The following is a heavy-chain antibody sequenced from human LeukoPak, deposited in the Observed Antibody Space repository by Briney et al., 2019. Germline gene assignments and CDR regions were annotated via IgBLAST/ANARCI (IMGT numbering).Heavy chain of an antibody. J-gene: IGHJ5*02. CDR2: INHSGST. CDR3: ARYRYGGHREYNWFDP. CDR1: GGFFSGYY. V-gene: IGHV4-34*01. D-gene: IGHD4-23*01. Sequence: SETLSLTCALYGGFFSGYYWSWIRQPPGEALEWIGEINHSGSTNLNPSLKNRVTISVDTSTNQFSLKLSSVTTADTAVYYCARYRYGGHREYNWFDPWGQGTLVTVSS.